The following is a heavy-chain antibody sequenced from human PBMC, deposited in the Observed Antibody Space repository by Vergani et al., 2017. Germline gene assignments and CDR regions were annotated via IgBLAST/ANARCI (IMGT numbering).Heavy chain of an antibody. Sequence: EVQLVESGGGLVQPGGSLRLSCSASGFTFSSYAMHWVRQAPGKGLEYVSAISSNGGSTYYADSVKGRFTISRNNSKNTLYLQMSSLRAEDTAVYYCVKGALQGAGSYYKDFDYWGQGTLVTVSS. V-gene: IGHV3-64D*06. CDR1: GFTFSSYA. J-gene: IGHJ4*02. CDR3: VKGALQGAGSYYKDFDY. CDR2: ISSNGGST. D-gene: IGHD3-10*01.